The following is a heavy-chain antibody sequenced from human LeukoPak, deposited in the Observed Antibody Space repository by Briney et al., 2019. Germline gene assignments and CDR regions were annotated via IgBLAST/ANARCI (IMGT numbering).Heavy chain of an antibody. CDR3: ARDGDFWSGYSNYYYGMDV. Sequence: GGSLRLSCAASGFTFSGYPMHWVRQAPGKGLDWVAIISDDGGRKFYADSVKGRFTISRDNSKNTLYLQMNSLRAEDTAVYYCARDGDFWSGYSNYYYGMDVWGQGTTVTVSS. J-gene: IGHJ6*02. CDR2: ISDDGGRK. D-gene: IGHD3-3*01. CDR1: GFTFSGYP. V-gene: IGHV3-30*04.